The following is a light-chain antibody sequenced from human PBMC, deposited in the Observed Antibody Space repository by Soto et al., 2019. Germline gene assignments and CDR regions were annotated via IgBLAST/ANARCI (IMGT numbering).Light chain of an antibody. J-gene: IGKJ1*01. CDR1: QSVSNRY. Sequence: EIVLTQSPATLSLSPGERATLSCRASQSVSNRYLAWYQQKPGQAPRLLIYGASGRATGIPDRISGSRSGTEFTLTISSLQSEDFGVYYCQQFDDWPTFGQGTKVE. V-gene: IGKV3-15*01. CDR2: GAS. CDR3: QQFDDWPT.